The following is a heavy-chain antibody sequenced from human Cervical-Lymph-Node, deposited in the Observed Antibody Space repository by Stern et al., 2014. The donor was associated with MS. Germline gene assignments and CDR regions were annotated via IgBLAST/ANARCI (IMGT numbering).Heavy chain of an antibody. CDR3: ARGWVGSDYLDY. V-gene: IGHV1-2*06. CDR2: INPNSGGT. J-gene: IGHJ4*02. D-gene: IGHD3-10*01. CDR1: GYSFSAYY. Sequence: QVQLVESVAEVRKPWASVKVSFKASGYSFSAYYIHWLRQAPGQGLDWMVRINPNSGGTNSAQNFQGRVTVTRDTSIATVYMDLTNLRSDDTAVYFCARGWVGSDYLDYWGQGTLVTVSS.